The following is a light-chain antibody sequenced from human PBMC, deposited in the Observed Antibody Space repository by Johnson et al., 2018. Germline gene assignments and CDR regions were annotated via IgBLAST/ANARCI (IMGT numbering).Light chain of an antibody. CDR2: ENN. Sequence: QSVLTQPPSVSAAPGQKVTISCSGSSSNIGNNYVSWYQQLPGTAPKLLIYENNKRPSGIPDRFSGSKSGTSATLGITGLQTGDEADYYCGTWASRLRAGKVFGTGTKVTVL. CDR1: SSNIGNNY. J-gene: IGLJ1*01. CDR3: GTWASRLRAGKV. V-gene: IGLV1-51*02.